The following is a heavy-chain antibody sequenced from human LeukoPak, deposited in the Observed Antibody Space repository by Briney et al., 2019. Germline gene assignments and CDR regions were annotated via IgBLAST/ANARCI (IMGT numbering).Heavy chain of an antibody. J-gene: IGHJ6*04. V-gene: IGHV3-21*01. CDR2: ISESSTYI. CDR3: ARDDAATARASGMDV. Sequence: GGSLRLSCVASGFTFSSDSMNWVRQAPGKGLEWVSYISESSTYIYYAKSVKGRFTISRDNAKNSLYLQMNSPRGEDTAVYYCARDDAATARASGMDVWGKGTTVTVSS. D-gene: IGHD6-6*01. CDR1: GFTFSSDS.